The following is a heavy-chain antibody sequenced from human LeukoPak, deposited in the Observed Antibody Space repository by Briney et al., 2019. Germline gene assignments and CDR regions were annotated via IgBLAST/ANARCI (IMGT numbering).Heavy chain of an antibody. J-gene: IGHJ4*02. CDR1: GGSISSYY. Sequence: SETLSLTCTVSGGSISSYYWSWIRQPPGKGLEWIGYIYTSGSTNYNPSLKSRVTISVDTSKNQFSLKLNSVTAADTAVYYCARDSSSRGGPVDYWGQGTLVTVSS. D-gene: IGHD6-13*01. CDR3: ARDSSSRGGPVDY. V-gene: IGHV4-4*09. CDR2: IYTSGST.